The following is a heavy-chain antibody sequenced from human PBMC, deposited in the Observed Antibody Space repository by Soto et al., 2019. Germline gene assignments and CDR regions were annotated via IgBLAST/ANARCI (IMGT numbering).Heavy chain of an antibody. J-gene: IGHJ6*03. CDR1: GGSFSGYY. V-gene: IGHV4-34*01. CDR3: ARGRIVVVPAAMLKSGYYYYMDV. D-gene: IGHD2-2*01. Sequence: PXXTLSLTCAVYGGSFSGYYWSWIRQPPGKGLEWIGEINHSGSTNYNPSLKSRVTISVDTSKNQFSLKLSSVTAADTAVYYCARGRIVVVPAAMLKSGYYYYMDVWGKGTTVTVSS. CDR2: INHSGST.